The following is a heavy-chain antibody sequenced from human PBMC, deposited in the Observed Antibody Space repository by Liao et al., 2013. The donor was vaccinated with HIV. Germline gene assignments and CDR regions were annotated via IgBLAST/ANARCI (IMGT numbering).Heavy chain of an antibody. J-gene: IGHJ3*02. V-gene: IGHV4-34*01. D-gene: IGHD3-9*01. CDR2: VTHSGGT. CDR3: ARERDVLRDFQWLALGAFDI. Sequence: QVQLQQWGAGLLKPAETLSLTCAADGTSFRGYYWGWIRQAPGKGLEWLGEVTHSGGTNHNPSLKSRLTISVDTSRTQFTLTLTSLTAADTAVYFCARERDVLRDFQWLALGAFDIWGQGTTVVVSS. CDR1: GTSFRGYY.